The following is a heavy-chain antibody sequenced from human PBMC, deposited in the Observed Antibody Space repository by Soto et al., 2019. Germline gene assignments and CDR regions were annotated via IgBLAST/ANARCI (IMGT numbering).Heavy chain of an antibody. CDR1: GYTFTSYY. V-gene: IGHV1-2*04. J-gene: IGHJ3*02. CDR2: INPNSGGT. CDR3: ARAFGYCSGGSCYSLAFDI. D-gene: IGHD2-15*01. Sequence: ASVKVSCKASGYTFTSYYMHWVRQAPGQGLEWMGWINPNSGGTNYAQKFQGWVTMTRDTSISTAYMELSRLRSDDTAVYYCARAFGYCSGGSCYSLAFDIWGQGTMVTVSS.